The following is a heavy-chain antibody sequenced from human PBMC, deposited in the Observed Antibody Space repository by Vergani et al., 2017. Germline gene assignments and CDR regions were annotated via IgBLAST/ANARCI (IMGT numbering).Heavy chain of an antibody. CDR3: ARASIAAAGTYYYYGMDV. V-gene: IGHV3-48*01. J-gene: IGHJ6*02. D-gene: IGHD6-13*01. CDR2: IISSSTTI. CDR1: GFTFRIYS. Sequence: EVQLVESEGGWVQPGGSLRLPCAASGFTFRIYSVNWVRQAPGKGLEWVSYIISSSTTIYYANSVKGLFTISRENAKNSLYLKMNSLRAEDTAVYYCARASIAAAGTYYYYGMDVWGQGTTVTVSS.